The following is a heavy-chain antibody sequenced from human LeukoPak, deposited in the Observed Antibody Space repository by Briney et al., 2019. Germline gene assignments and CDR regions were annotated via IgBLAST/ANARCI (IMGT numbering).Heavy chain of an antibody. CDR2: INPNSGGT. Sequence: ASVKDSCKASGYTLTVYNMHWVRQAPGQGREWRGWINPNSGGTNYAQKFQGRVTMTRDTSNSTAYMEVDRLRSDDTAVYYCARGAHYHDSSEGYDYWGQGTLVTVSS. V-gene: IGHV1-2*02. CDR1: GYTLTVYN. D-gene: IGHD3-22*01. CDR3: ARGAHYHDSSEGYDY. J-gene: IGHJ4*02.